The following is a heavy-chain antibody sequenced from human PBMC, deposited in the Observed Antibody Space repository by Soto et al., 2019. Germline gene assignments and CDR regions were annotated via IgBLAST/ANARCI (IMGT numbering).Heavy chain of an antibody. V-gene: IGHV3-74*01. CDR3: AKGRYDFWSGYYSGQYRQYV. D-gene: IGHD3-3*01. Sequence: GGSLRLSCAASGFTFSSYWMHWFRQAPGKGLVWVSRINSDGSSTSYADSVKGRFTISRDNAKNTLYLQMNSLRAEDTAVYYCAKGRYDFWSGYYSGQYRQYVSGQRTTDTVSS. J-gene: IGHJ6*02. CDR1: GFTFSSYW. CDR2: INSDGSST.